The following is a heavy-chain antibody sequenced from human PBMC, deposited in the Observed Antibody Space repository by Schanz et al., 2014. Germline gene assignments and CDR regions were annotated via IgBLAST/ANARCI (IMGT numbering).Heavy chain of an antibody. Sequence: EVQLVESGGGLVKPGGSLRLSCGVSGFTASSHSMNWVRQAPGKGLEWVSSISSRSSHIYYADSVKGRFTVSRDNAKNTLYLQMNSLRAEDTAVYYCARPALWFGDNCFDPWGQGTLVTVSS. D-gene: IGHD3-10*01. CDR3: ARPALWFGDNCFDP. J-gene: IGHJ5*02. CDR2: ISSRSSHI. V-gene: IGHV3-21*02. CDR1: GFTASSHS.